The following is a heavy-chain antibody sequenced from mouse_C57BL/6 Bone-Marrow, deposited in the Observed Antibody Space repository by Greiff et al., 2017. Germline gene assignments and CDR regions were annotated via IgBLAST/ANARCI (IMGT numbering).Heavy chain of an antibody. V-gene: IGHV1-85*01. D-gene: IGHD1-1*01. CDR1: GYTFTSYD. CDR3: ARDYGSSYWYFDV. CDR2: ISPRDGST. Sequence: QVQLKESGPELVKPGASVKLSCKASGYTFTSYDINWVKQRPGQGLAWIGWISPRDGSTKYNEKFKGKATLTVDTSSSTAYMELHSLTSEDSAVYFCARDYGSSYWYFDVWGTGTTVTVSS. J-gene: IGHJ1*03.